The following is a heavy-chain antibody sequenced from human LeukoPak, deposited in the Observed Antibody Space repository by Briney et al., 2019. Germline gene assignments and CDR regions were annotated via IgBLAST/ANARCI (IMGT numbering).Heavy chain of an antibody. Sequence: SETLSLTCAVSGGSISSSNWWSWVRQPPGKGLEWIGEIYHSGSTNYNPSLKSRVTISVDKSKNQFSLKLSSVTAADTAVYYCARSDCSSTSCYRLNWFDPWGQGTLVTVSS. J-gene: IGHJ5*02. CDR2: IYHSGST. CDR1: GGSISSSNW. V-gene: IGHV4-4*02. CDR3: ARSDCSSTSCYRLNWFDP. D-gene: IGHD2-2*02.